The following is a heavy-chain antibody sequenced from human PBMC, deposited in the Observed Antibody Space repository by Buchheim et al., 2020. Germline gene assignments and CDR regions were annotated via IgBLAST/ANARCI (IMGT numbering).Heavy chain of an antibody. D-gene: IGHD6-13*01. J-gene: IGHJ5*02. Sequence: QILLVQSGAEVKKPGASVKVSCKASGYSFTNYAMHWVRQAPGQRLEWMGLINAGNGNTKYSKKFQDRVTFTRDTSASTVYMELSSLTSEDTAVYYCGRGQQSFDPWGQGTL. V-gene: IGHV1-3*01. CDR3: GRGQQSFDP. CDR2: INAGNGNT. CDR1: GYSFTNYA.